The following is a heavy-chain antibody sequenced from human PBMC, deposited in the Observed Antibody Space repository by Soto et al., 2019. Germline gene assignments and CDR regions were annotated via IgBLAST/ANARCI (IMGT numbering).Heavy chain of an antibody. CDR3: AKTYDFWSGYYMPYYYYYGMDV. J-gene: IGHJ6*02. Sequence: HPGGSLRLSCAASGFTFSSYAMSWVRQAPGKGLEWVSAISGSGGSTYYADSVKGRFTISRDNSKNTLYLQMNSLRAEDTAVYYCAKTYDFWSGYYMPYYYYYGMDVWGQGTTVTVSS. D-gene: IGHD3-3*01. CDR2: ISGSGGST. V-gene: IGHV3-23*01. CDR1: GFTFSSYA.